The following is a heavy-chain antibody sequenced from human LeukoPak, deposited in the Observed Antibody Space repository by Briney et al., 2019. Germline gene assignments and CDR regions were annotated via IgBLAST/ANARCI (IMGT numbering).Heavy chain of an antibody. CDR1: GGSISSYNYY. V-gene: IGHV4-39*07. D-gene: IGHD2-21*02. CDR2: IYCSGST. J-gene: IGHJ4*02. CDR3: ARGPYCGGDCYFDY. Sequence: SETLSLTCTVSGGSISSYNYYWGWIRQPPGKGLEWIGSIYCSGSTYYNPSLKSRLTISVDTSKNQFSLNLSSVTAADTAVYYCARGPYCGGDCYFDYWGQGTLVTVSS.